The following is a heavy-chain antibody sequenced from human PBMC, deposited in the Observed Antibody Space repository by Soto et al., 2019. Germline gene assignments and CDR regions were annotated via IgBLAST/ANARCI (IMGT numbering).Heavy chain of an antibody. V-gene: IGHV3-23*01. CDR1: GFTFSSYA. J-gene: IGHJ6*01. D-gene: IGHD6-25*01. CDR3: AKNRGYARGGMDV. CDR2: ISGGGGTT. Sequence: EVQLLESGGGLVQPGGSLRLSCAASGFTFSSYAMSWVRQAPGKGLEWVSAISGGGGTTHYADSVKGRFTISRDNSKNTLYLQLNSLRAEDTAVYYCAKNRGYARGGMDVWGQGTTVTVSS.